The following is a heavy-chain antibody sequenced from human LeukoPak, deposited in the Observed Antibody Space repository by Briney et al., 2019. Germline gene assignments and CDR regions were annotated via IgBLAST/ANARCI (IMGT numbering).Heavy chain of an antibody. CDR2: VRYDGSHK. D-gene: IGHD6-19*01. J-gene: IGHJ4*02. CDR3: ARDPYSSGWSTFDY. Sequence: GGSLRLSCAASGFTLNTYGMHWVRQAPGKGLEWVSFVRYDGSHKNYADSVKGRFTISRDNTKNTLYLQMRSLRAEDTAVYYCARDPYSSGWSTFDYWGQGTLVSVSS. CDR1: GFTLNTYG. V-gene: IGHV3-30*02.